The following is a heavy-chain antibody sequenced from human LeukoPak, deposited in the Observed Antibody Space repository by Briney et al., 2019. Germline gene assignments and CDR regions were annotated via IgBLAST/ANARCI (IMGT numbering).Heavy chain of an antibody. CDR3: ARSGDYGTTDY. CDR2: IIPIIGTA. Sequence: SVKVSCKASGGTFGSYAISWVRQAPGQGLEWMGGIIPIIGTANYAQKFQGKITITADESTSTVYMELSSLRSDDTAVYYCARSGDYGTTDYWGQGTLVTVSS. V-gene: IGHV1-69*01. CDR1: GGTFGSYA. J-gene: IGHJ4*02. D-gene: IGHD1-14*01.